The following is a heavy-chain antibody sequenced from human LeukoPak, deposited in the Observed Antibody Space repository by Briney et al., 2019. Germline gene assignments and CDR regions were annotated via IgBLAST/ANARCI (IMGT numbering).Heavy chain of an antibody. CDR3: ANLSIPVAGTLGGDY. V-gene: IGHV3-23*01. CDR2: ISGSSGHT. D-gene: IGHD6-19*01. CDR1: GLTFSSYA. Sequence: PGGSLRLSCAASGLTFSSYAMSWVRQAPGKGLEWVSAISGSSGHTYYADSVKGRFTISRDNSKNTLYLQMNSLRAEDTAVYYCANLSIPVAGTLGGDYWGQGTLVTVSS. J-gene: IGHJ4*02.